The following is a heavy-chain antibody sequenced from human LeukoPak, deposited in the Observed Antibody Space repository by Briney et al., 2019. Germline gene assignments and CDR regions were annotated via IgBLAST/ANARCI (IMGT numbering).Heavy chain of an antibody. J-gene: IGHJ4*02. CDR1: GFTFSSYW. D-gene: IGHD1-26*01. CDR2: INSDGSST. V-gene: IGHV3-74*01. Sequence: GGSLRLSCAASGFTFSSYWMHWVRQAPGKGLVWVSRINSDGSSTSYADSVKGRSTISRDNAKNTLYLQMNSLRAGDTAVYYCASSIVGAAFDYWGQGTLVTVSS. CDR3: ASSIVGAAFDY.